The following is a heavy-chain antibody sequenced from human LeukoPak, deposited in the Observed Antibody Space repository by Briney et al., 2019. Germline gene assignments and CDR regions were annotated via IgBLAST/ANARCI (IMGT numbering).Heavy chain of an antibody. CDR2: IYYSGST. J-gene: IGHJ4*02. CDR3: ARDPVYSGSSLDY. D-gene: IGHD1-26*01. Sequence: PSETLSLTCTVSGGSISSYYWSWIRQPPGKGLEWIGYIYYSGSTNYNPSLKSRVTISVDTSKNQFSLKLSSVTAADTAVYYCARDPVYSGSSLDYWGQGTLVTVSS. CDR1: GGSISSYY. V-gene: IGHV4-59*12.